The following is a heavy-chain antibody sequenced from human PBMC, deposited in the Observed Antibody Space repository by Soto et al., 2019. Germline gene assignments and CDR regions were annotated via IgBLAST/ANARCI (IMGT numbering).Heavy chain of an antibody. V-gene: IGHV3-23*01. CDR2: ISGSGGST. Sequence: EVQLLESGGGLVQPGGSLRLSCAASGFTFSSYAMSWVRQAPGKGLEWVSAISGSGGSTYYADSVKGRFTISRDNSKNTLYLQMNSVRAEDTAVYYCAKVGYISSSFGMDVWGQGTTVTVSS. CDR3: AKVGYISSSFGMDV. J-gene: IGHJ6*02. CDR1: GFTFSSYA. D-gene: IGHD6-13*01.